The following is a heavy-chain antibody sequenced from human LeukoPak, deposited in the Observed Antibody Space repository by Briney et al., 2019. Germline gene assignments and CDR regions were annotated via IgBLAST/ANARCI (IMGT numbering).Heavy chain of an antibody. V-gene: IGHV1-2*02. Sequence: VASVKVSCKTSGYTFTGYYIHWVRQAPGQGLEWMGWINPNSGGTNYAQNFQGRVTMTRDTSINTAYMELGRLRSDDTAVYYCARPPGLDTAVVNRPWGQGTLITVSS. D-gene: IGHD5-18*01. CDR3: ARPPGLDTAVVNRP. J-gene: IGHJ5*02. CDR1: GYTFTGYY. CDR2: INPNSGGT.